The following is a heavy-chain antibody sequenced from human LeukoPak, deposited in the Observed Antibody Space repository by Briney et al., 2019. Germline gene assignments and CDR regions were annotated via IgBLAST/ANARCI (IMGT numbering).Heavy chain of an antibody. V-gene: IGHV3-7*05. CDR2: INQDGSEK. Sequence: GGSLRLSCVGSGFTFRGYWMSWVRQPPGKGLEWVANINQDGSEKNYVDSVKGRFTISRDNAKNSLYLQMNSLTAEDTAVYFCARDLGSGGTCLGYWGQGTLVTVSS. J-gene: IGHJ4*02. D-gene: IGHD2-15*01. CDR3: ARDLGSGGTCLGY. CDR1: GFTFRGYW.